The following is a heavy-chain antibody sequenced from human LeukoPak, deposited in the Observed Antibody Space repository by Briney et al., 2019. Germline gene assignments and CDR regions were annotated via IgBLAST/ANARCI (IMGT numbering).Heavy chain of an antibody. CDR3: AKGFQH. J-gene: IGHJ1*01. Sequence: GGSLRLSCAASGFTFSSYGMHWVRQAPGKGLDWVAVISEDGSRKYYAVSVKGRFTVSRDNSKNTLYLQMNSLRPEDTAVYFCAKGFQHWGQGTLVTVSS. CDR2: ISEDGSRK. CDR1: GFTFSSYG. V-gene: IGHV3-30*18.